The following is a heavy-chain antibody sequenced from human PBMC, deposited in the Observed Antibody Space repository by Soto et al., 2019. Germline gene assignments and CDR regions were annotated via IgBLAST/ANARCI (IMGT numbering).Heavy chain of an antibody. CDR2: IYSGGST. Sequence: PGGSLRLSCAASGFTVSSNYMSWVRQAPGKGLEWVSVIYSGGSTYYADSVKGRFTISRDNSKNTLYLQMNSLRAEDTAVYYCARDINGVLPHVPYYGMDVWGQGTTVTVSS. CDR3: ARDINGVLPHVPYYGMDV. V-gene: IGHV3-66*01. CDR1: GFTVSSNY. J-gene: IGHJ6*02. D-gene: IGHD2-8*01.